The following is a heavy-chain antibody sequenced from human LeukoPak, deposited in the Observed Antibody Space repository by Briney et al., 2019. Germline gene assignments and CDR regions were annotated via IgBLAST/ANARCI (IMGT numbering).Heavy chain of an antibody. J-gene: IGHJ4*02. Sequence: PGGSLRLSCAASGFTFSSHGMHWVRRAPGKGLEWVAVIWYDGSNQHYGDSVKDRFIISRDNSKSTLYLQMNSLRVEDTAVYYCARDNPSSTSYDYWGQGTLVTVSS. D-gene: IGHD2-2*01. CDR3: ARDNPSSTSYDY. CDR1: GFTFSSHG. V-gene: IGHV3-33*01. CDR2: IWYDGSNQ.